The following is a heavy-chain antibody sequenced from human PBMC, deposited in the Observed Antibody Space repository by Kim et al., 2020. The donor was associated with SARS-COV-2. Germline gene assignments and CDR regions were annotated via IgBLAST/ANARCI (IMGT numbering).Heavy chain of an antibody. D-gene: IGHD3-9*01. V-gene: IGHV3-30*04. Sequence: GGSLRLSCAASGFTFSSYAMHWVRQAPGKGLEWVAVISYDGSNKYYADSVKGRFTISRDNSKNTLYLQMNSLRAEDTAVYYCASDLRLRYFDWLFRTDDVSRGVMDVWGQGPTVTVSS. CDR1: GFTFSSYA. CDR3: ASDLRLRYFDWLFRTDDVSRGVMDV. J-gene: IGHJ6*02. CDR2: ISYDGSNK.